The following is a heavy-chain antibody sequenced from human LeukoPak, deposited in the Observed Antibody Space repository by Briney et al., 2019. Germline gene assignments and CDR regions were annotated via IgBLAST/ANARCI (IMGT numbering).Heavy chain of an antibody. J-gene: IGHJ4*02. D-gene: IGHD4-17*01. CDR2: IYYSGST. V-gene: IGHV4-30-4*01. CDR1: GGSISSGDYY. CDR3: ARARDYGDYVS. Sequence: SQTLSLTCTVSGGSISSGDYYWSWIRQPPGKGLEWIGYIYYSGSTYYNASLKSRVTISVDTSKNQFSLKLSSVTAADTAVYYCARARDYGDYVSWGQGTLVTVSS.